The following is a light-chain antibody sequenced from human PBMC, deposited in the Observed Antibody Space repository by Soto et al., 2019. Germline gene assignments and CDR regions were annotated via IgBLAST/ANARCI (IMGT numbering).Light chain of an antibody. CDR1: QGISSY. V-gene: IGKV1-5*01. J-gene: IGKJ1*01. CDR2: DAS. CDR3: QQYNSYSQT. Sequence: IQLTQSPSSLSASVGDRVTITCRASQGISSYLAWYQQKPGEAPKLLINDASNLESGVPSRFSGSGSGTEFTLTISSLQPDDLATYYCQQYNSYSQTFGQGTKVDI.